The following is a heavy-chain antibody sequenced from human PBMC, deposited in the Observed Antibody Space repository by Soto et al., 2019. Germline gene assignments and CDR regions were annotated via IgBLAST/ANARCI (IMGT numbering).Heavy chain of an antibody. CDR2: ISYDGSNK. J-gene: IGHJ4*02. CDR1: GFTFSSYG. Sequence: GGSLRLSCAASGFTFSSYGMHWVRQAPGKGLEWVAVISYDGSNKYYADSVKGRFTISRDNSKNTLYLQMNSLRAEDTAVYYCAKAGPERGFDYWGQGTLVTVSS. CDR3: AKAGPERGFDY. D-gene: IGHD1-1*01. V-gene: IGHV3-30*18.